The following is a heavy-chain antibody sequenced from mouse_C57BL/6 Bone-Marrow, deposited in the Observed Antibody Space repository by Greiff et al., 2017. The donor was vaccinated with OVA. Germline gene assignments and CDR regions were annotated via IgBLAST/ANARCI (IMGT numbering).Heavy chain of an antibody. D-gene: IGHD2-5*01. CDR1: GFTFSSYA. CDR3: ARDQGGSYYSSFGGFAY. V-gene: IGHV5-4*01. J-gene: IGHJ3*01. Sequence: DVQLVESGGGLVKPGGSLKLSCAASGFTFSSYAMSWVRQTPEKRLEWVATISDGGSYTYYPDNVKGRFTISRDNAKNNLYLQMSHLKSEDTAMYYCARDQGGSYYSSFGGFAYWGQGTLVTVSA. CDR2: ISDGGSYT.